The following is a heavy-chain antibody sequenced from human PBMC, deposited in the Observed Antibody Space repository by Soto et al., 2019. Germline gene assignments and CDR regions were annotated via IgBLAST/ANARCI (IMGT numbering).Heavy chain of an antibody. CDR2: INTDGSTT. D-gene: IGHD3-16*01. CDR3: AWDLGGYASH. J-gene: IGHJ4*02. Sequence: EVQLVESGGGLVQPGGSLRLSCAASGFTFSNYWMHWVRQAPGKGPVWVSRINTDGSTTNYADSVKGRFTISRDNAKNTLYLQTNRLGAEDTAVYYCAWDLGGYASHWGQGTLVTVSS. CDR1: GFTFSNYW. V-gene: IGHV3-74*01.